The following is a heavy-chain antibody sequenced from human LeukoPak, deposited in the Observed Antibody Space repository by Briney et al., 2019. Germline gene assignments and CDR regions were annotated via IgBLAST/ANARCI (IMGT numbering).Heavy chain of an antibody. D-gene: IGHD6-13*01. J-gene: IGHJ4*02. CDR3: AKDLEAAAATRTGIDY. Sequence: SETLSLTCAVYGGSFSGYYWSWIRQPPGKGLEWIGEINHSGSTNYNPSLKSRVTISVDTSKNQFSLKLSSVTAADTAVYYCAKDLEAAAATRTGIDYWGQGTLVTVSS. CDR2: INHSGST. CDR1: GGSFSGYY. V-gene: IGHV4-34*01.